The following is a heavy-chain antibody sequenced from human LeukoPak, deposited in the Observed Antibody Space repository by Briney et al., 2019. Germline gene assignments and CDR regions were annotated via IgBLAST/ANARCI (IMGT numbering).Heavy chain of an antibody. CDR1: GGSFSGYY. CDR2: INHSGST. CDR3: ARGEGYYYYYMDV. J-gene: IGHJ6*03. Sequence: KPSETLSLTCAVYGGSFSGYYWSWIRQPPGKGLEWIGEINHSGSTNYNPSLKSRVTISVDTSKNQFSLKLSSVTAAGTAVYYCARGEGYYYYYMDVWGKGTTVTVSS. V-gene: IGHV4-34*01.